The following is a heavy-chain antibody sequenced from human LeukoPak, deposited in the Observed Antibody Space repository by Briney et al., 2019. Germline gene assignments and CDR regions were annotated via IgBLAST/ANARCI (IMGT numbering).Heavy chain of an antibody. Sequence: GGSLRLSCAASGFTFTTYWMSWVRQAPGKGLEWVANMKPDGSEIFYVDSVKGRFTISRDNSKNMVYLQMDSLRAEDTALYYCARDSGWLRYHDWGQGALVTVSS. V-gene: IGHV3-7*03. J-gene: IGHJ4*02. CDR3: ARDSGWLRYHD. D-gene: IGHD5-12*01. CDR2: MKPDGSEI. CDR1: GFTFTTYW.